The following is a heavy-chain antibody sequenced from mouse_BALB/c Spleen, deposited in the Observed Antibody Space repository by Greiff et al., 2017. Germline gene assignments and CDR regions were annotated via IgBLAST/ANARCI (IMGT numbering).Heavy chain of an antibody. CDR3: AREGEYYGSTPWFAY. V-gene: IGHV3-1*02. D-gene: IGHD1-1*01. J-gene: IGHJ3*01. Sequence: EVKVEESGPDLVKPSQSLSLTCTVTGYSITSGYSWHWIRQFPGNKLEWMGYIHYSGSTNYNPSLKSRISITRDTSKNQFFLQLNSVTTEDTATYYCAREGEYYGSTPWFAYWGQGTLVTVSA. CDR1: GYSITSGYS. CDR2: IHYSGST.